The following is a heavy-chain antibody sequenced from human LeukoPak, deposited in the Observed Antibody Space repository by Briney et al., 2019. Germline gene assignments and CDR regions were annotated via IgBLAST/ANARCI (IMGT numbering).Heavy chain of an antibody. J-gene: IGHJ4*02. CDR3: ARRSGGSFTPFDY. Sequence: GESLQISCKGSGYTFTSYWIGWVRQLPGKGLEWMGIIYPGDSDTRYSPSFQGQVTISVDKSISTAYLQWSSLKASDTAIYYCARRSGGSFTPFDYWGQGTLVTVSS. V-gene: IGHV5-51*01. D-gene: IGHD1-26*01. CDR1: GYTFTSYW. CDR2: IYPGDSDT.